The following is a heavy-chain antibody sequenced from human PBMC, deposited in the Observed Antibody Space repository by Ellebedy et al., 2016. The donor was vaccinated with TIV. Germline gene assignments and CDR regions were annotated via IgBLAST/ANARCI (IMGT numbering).Heavy chain of an antibody. Sequence: MPSETLSLTCTVSGGSISDSDYYWDWIRQPPGKGLEWIGSIHYRGSPYYNPSFKSRATLSADTSKNQFSLNLRTVTAADTAVYYCARTDPWQPIDDWGQGILVTVSS. J-gene: IGHJ4*02. CDR1: GGSISDSDYY. CDR3: ARTDPWQPIDD. V-gene: IGHV4-39*01. CDR2: IHYRGSP. D-gene: IGHD2-21*02.